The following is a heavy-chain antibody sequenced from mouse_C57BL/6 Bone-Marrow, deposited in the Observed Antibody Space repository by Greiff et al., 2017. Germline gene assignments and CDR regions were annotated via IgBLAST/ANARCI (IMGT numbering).Heavy chain of an antibody. J-gene: IGHJ1*03. CDR3: AAIPYYDYGSLWYFDV. Sequence: QVQLQQPGAELVKPGASVKLSCKASGYTFTSYWMHWVKQRPGQGLEWIGMIHPNSGSTNYNEKFKSKATLTVDKSSSTAYMQLSSLTSEDSAVYYCAAIPYYDYGSLWYFDVWGTGTTVTVSA. CDR1: GYTFTSYW. D-gene: IGHD1-1*01. CDR2: IHPNSGST. V-gene: IGHV1-64*01.